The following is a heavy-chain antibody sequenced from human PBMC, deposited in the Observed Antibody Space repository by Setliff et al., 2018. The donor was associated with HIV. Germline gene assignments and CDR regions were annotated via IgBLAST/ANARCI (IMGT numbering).Heavy chain of an antibody. J-gene: IGHJ6*03. D-gene: IGHD2-2*01. CDR1: GDSITTGAYY. Sequence: PSETLSLTCTVSGDSITTGAYYWRWIRQPAGQGLEWIGHIYASDNSGSTSYNPPLKRRVTISVDTSKNQFSLKLSSVTAADTAVYYCARGRRSTSSYYYYYYMDVWGKGTTVTVSS. V-gene: IGHV4-61*10. CDR3: ARGRRSTSSYYYYYYMDV. CDR2: IYASDNSGST.